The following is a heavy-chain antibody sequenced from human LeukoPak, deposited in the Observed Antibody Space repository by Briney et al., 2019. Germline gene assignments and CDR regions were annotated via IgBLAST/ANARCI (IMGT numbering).Heavy chain of an antibody. CDR2: ICYSGST. CDR3: ARSSPLKIDY. Sequence: SGPTLVKPSETLSLTCTVSGGSISSYYWSWIRQPPGKGLEWIGYICYSGSTNYNPSLKSRVTISVDTSKNQFSLKLSSVTAADTAVYYCARSSPLKIDYWGQGTLVTVSS. V-gene: IGHV4-59*01. J-gene: IGHJ4*02. CDR1: GGSISSYY.